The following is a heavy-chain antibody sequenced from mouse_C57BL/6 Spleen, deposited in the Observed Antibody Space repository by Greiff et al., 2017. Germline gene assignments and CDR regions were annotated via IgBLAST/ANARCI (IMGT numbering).Heavy chain of an antibody. Sequence: EVKLMESGGGLVKPGGSLKLSCAASGFTFSSYAMSWVRQTPDKRLEWVATISDGGSYTYYPNTVKGRFTISRDNAKNNLYLQRSHLKSEDTAMYYCARAGWLAYWGQGTLVTVSA. CDR3: ARAGWLAY. CDR1: GFTFSSYA. V-gene: IGHV5-4*03. CDR2: ISDGGSYT. J-gene: IGHJ3*01.